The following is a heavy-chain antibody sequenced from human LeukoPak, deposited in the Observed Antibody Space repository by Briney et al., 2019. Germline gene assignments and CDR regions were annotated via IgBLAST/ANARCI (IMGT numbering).Heavy chain of an antibody. CDR2: IWYDGSNK. J-gene: IGHJ4*02. V-gene: IGHV3-33*01. D-gene: IGHD1-26*01. Sequence: PGGSLRLSCAASGFTFSSYGMHWVRQAPGKGLEWEAVIWYDGSNKYYADSVKGRFTISRDNSKNTLYLQMNSLRAEDTAVYYCARGSGSYYRTYLDYWGQGTLVTVSS. CDR3: ARGSGSYYRTYLDY. CDR1: GFTFSSYG.